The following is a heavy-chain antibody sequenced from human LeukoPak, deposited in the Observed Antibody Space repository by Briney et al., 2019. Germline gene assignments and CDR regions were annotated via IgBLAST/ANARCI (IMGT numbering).Heavy chain of an antibody. CDR3: ARGEMVQVY. CDR1: GFTFSSYW. D-gene: IGHD5-24*01. J-gene: IGHJ4*02. V-gene: IGHV3-74*01. Sequence: GGSLRLSCVASGFTFSSYWMHWVRQAPGKGLVWVSRINTDGSTTSYADSVKGRFTISRDNAKDTLYLQMNSLRADDTAVYYCARGEMVQVYWGQGTLVTVSS. CDR2: INTDGSTT.